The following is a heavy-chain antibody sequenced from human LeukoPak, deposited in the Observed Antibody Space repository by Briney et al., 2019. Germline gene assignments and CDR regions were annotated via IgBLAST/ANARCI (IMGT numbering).Heavy chain of an antibody. V-gene: IGHV3-64*01. CDR1: GFTFSSYA. J-gene: IGHJ4*02. Sequence: GGSLRLSRAASGFTFSSYAMHWVRQAPGKGLEYVSAISSNGGSTYCANSVKGRFTISRDNSKNTLYLQMGSLRAEDMAVYYCARVRGFGLFDYWGQGTLVTVSS. CDR2: ISSNGGST. CDR3: ARVRGFGLFDY. D-gene: IGHD3-10*01.